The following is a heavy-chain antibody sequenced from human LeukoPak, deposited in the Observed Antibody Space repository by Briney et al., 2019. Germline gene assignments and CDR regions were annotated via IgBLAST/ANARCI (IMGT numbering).Heavy chain of an antibody. CDR2: IYYSGST. D-gene: IGHD5-24*01. J-gene: IGHJ3*02. CDR3: ARKMDGDMRWLQFIAGDDAFDI. Sequence: PSETLSLTCTVSGGSISSSSYYWGWIRQPPGKGLEWIGSIYYSGSTYYNPSLKSRVTISVDTSTTQFSLKLSSVTAADTAVYYCARKMDGDMRWLQFIAGDDAFDIWGQGTMVTVSS. CDR1: GGSISSSSYY. V-gene: IGHV4-39*01.